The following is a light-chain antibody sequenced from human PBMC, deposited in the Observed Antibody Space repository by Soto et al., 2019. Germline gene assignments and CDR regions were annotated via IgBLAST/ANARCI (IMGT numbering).Light chain of an antibody. CDR3: AAWDDSLNGVV. J-gene: IGLJ2*01. CDR1: SSNIGSNT. CDR2: MSS. V-gene: IGLV1-44*01. Sequence: QSVLTQSPSASGTPGQGVTISCSGSSSNIGSNTVNWYQQLPGTAPKLLIYMSSHRPSGVPDRFSGSMSGSSASLAISGLQSEDEATYLCAAWDDSLNGVVFGGGTKLTVL.